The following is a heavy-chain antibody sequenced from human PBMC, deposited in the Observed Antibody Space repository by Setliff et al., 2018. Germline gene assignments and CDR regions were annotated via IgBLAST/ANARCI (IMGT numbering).Heavy chain of an antibody. J-gene: IGHJ6*03. CDR3: ARLALTGYDSSGYYYALEYYYYMDV. Sequence: GGSLRLSCAASGFTLSDYWMAWVRQAPGKGLEWVSYISGRSSTIYYADSVKGRFTISRDNAKNSLFLQMNSLRAEDTAVYYCARLALTGYDSSGYYYALEYYYYMDVWGKGTTVTVSS. CDR2: ISGRSSTI. D-gene: IGHD3-22*01. V-gene: IGHV3-48*01. CDR1: GFTLSDYW.